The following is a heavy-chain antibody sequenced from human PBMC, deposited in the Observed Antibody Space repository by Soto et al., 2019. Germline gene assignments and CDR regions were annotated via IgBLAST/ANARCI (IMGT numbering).Heavy chain of an antibody. CDR2: ISGSGDNT. CDR1: GFTFSSDG. CDR3: VKSPRSGHEAPWDY. V-gene: IGHV3-23*01. Sequence: EVQLLESGGGSVQPGGSLRLSCAATGFTFSSDGMNWVRQTPGKGLEWVSGISGSGDNTYYADSVKGRFTISRDNSKNTLFLQLNSLRVEDTALYYCVKSPRSGHEAPWDYWGQGTQVTVSS. D-gene: IGHD5-12*01. J-gene: IGHJ4*02.